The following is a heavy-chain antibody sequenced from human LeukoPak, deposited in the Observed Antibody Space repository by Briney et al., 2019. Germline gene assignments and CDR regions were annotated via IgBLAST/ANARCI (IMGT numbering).Heavy chain of an antibody. Sequence: GGSLRLSCAASGFSLSTYWMHWVRQAPGKGLVLVSRISSDGSSTNYADSVKGRFTISRDNAKNTLYLQVNSLRAEDTAVYYCATGDGDSRYYFDSWGQGTLVTVSS. V-gene: IGHV3-74*01. CDR2: ISSDGSST. CDR1: GFSLSTYW. J-gene: IGHJ4*02. D-gene: IGHD4-17*01. CDR3: ATGDGDSRYYFDS.